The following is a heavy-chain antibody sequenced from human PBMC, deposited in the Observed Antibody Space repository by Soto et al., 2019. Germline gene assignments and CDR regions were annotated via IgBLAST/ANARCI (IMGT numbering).Heavy chain of an antibody. CDR2: IYYSGST. CDR3: ARAYYDLEGDYYYFDY. Sequence: QVQLQESGPGLVKPSETLSLTCTVSGGSISSYYWSWIRQPPGKGLEWIGYIYYSGSTNYNPSLKRRVTISVDTSKSQFSLKLSSVTAADTAVYYCARAYYDLEGDYYYFDYWGQGTLVTVSS. CDR1: GGSISSYY. J-gene: IGHJ4*02. D-gene: IGHD3-22*01. V-gene: IGHV4-59*01.